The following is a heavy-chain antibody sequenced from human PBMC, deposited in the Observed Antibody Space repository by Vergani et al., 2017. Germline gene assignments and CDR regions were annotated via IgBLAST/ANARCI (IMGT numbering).Heavy chain of an antibody. D-gene: IGHD3-22*01. CDR2: IYYSGST. Sequence: QVQLQESGPGLVKPSETLSLTCTVPGGSISSYYWSWIRQPPGKGLEWIGYIYYSGSTNYNPSLKSRVTISVDTSKNQFSLKLSSVTAADTAVYYCARATHYYDSSGTTYYFDYWGQGTLVTVSS. CDR1: GGSISSYY. V-gene: IGHV4-59*01. CDR3: ARATHYYDSSGTTYYFDY. J-gene: IGHJ4*02.